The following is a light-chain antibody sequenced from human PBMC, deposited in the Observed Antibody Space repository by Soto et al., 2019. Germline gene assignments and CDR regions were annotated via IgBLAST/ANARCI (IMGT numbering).Light chain of an antibody. J-gene: IGKJ3*01. V-gene: IGKV1-9*01. CDR1: QGISSY. CDR2: AAS. Sequence: DIQLTQSPSFLSASVGDRVTITCRASQGISSYLAWYQQKPGKAPKLLIYAASTLQSWVPSRFSGSGSGTEFTLTISSLQPEDFATYYCQQLNSYPLFTFGPGTKVDI. CDR3: QQLNSYPLFT.